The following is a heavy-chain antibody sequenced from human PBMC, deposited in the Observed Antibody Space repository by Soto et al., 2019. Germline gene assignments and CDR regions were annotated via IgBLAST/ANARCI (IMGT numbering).Heavy chain of an antibody. V-gene: IGHV1-46*01. CDR3: ARDMFNLFVVVVAATLYGMDV. J-gene: IGHJ6*02. Sequence: ASVKVSCKASGYTFTSYYMHWVRQAPGQGLEWMGIINPSGGSTSYAQKFQGRVTMTRDTSTSTVYMELSSLRSEDTAVYYCARDMFNLFVVVVAATLYGMDVWGQGTTVTVSS. D-gene: IGHD2-15*01. CDR1: GYTFTSYY. CDR2: INPSGGST.